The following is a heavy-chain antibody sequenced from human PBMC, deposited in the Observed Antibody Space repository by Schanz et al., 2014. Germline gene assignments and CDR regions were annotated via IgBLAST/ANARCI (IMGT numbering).Heavy chain of an antibody. J-gene: IGHJ3*01. CDR1: GGSFSSNY. V-gene: IGHV4-34*02. CDR2: INQSGTT. CDR3: ARGARERLLLRAEQFAFDL. Sequence: QVQLQQWGAGLLKPSETLSLTCAVYGGSFSSNYWSWIRQPPGKGVEWIEEINQSGTTNYNPSLTNRFPVTVDTSKNQISLKSRTVTAADTAVYYGARGARERLLLRAEQFAFDLWGQGTMVTVSS. D-gene: IGHD3-3*01.